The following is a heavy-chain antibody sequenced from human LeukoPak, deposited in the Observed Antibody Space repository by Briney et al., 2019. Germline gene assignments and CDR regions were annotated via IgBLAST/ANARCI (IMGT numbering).Heavy chain of an antibody. CDR3: ARTLYSSGWYAAAHYFDY. Sequence: ASVKVSCKASGYTFTGYYMHWVRQAPGQGLEWMGRINPNSGGTNYAQKFQGRVTMTRDTSISTAYMELSSLRSEDTAVFYCARTLYSSGWYAAAHYFDYWGQGTLVTVSS. CDR1: GYTFTGYY. D-gene: IGHD6-19*01. J-gene: IGHJ4*02. V-gene: IGHV1-2*06. CDR2: INPNSGGT.